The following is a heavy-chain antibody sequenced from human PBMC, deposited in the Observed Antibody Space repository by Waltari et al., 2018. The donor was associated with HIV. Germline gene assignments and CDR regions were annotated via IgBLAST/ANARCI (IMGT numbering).Heavy chain of an antibody. CDR2: INSDGSTR. CDR1: GFSVRNHW. J-gene: IGHJ4*02. CDR3: VRASHYIEFSTFDGDYYFDL. V-gene: IGHV3-74*01. D-gene: IGHD3-9*01. Sequence: VQLVESGGGSIKTGGSLRLSCAGSGFSVRNHWMDWVRQGPGKGLVWVARINSDGSTRNYVDAVKGRFVISRDNSRNTVYLQLNSVKVEDTAVYFCVRASHYIEFSTFDGDYYFDLWGRGTRVAVSS.